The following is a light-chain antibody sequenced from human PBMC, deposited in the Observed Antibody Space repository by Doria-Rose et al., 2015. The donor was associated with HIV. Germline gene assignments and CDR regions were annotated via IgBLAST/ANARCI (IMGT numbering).Light chain of an antibody. J-gene: IGKJ1*01. CDR3: LQDYNLWA. V-gene: IGKV1-6*02. CDR2: AAS. CDR1: QGIRND. Sequence: AIQMTQSPSSLSASVGDRVTDTCRASQGIRNDLDWYQQKPGKAPKLLIYAASSLQSGVPSRFSGSGSGTDFTLTISSLQPEDFATYYCLQDYNLWAFGQGTKVEIK.